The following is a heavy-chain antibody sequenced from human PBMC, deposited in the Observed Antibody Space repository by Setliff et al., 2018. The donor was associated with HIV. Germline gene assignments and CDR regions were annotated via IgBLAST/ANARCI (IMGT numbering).Heavy chain of an antibody. V-gene: IGHV4-39*07. CDR3: ARELRVTGIYYYYYMDV. D-gene: IGHD4-4*01. CDR2: IYYSGST. J-gene: IGHJ6*03. CDR1: GGSISSSSYY. Sequence: PSETLSLTCTVSGGSISSSSYYWGWIRQSPGKGLEWIGSIYYSGSTYYNPSLKSRVTISVDTSKNQFSLKLSSVTAADTAVYYCARELRVTGIYYYYYMDVWGKGTTVTVSS.